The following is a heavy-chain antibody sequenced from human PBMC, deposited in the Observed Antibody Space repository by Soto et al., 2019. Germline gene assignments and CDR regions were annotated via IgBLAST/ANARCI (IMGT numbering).Heavy chain of an antibody. CDR3: ANVIGGDSEYYFDF. CDR2: IYYSGRP. V-gene: IGHV4-31*03. D-gene: IGHD2-21*02. Sequence: PSEPLSLTCTVSGVSISRCGYYWSWIRQHPGEGLEWIGNIYYSGRPNYNPSLKSRVILSVNTSKTHFSLTLRAATAAESAMYYCANVIGGDSEYYFDFWGQGALVTVSS. J-gene: IGHJ4*02. CDR1: GVSISRCGYY.